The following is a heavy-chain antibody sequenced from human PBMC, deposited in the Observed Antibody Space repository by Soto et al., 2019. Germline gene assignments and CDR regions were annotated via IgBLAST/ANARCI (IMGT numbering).Heavy chain of an antibody. CDR3: VKGGWLDF. J-gene: IGHJ5*01. CDR1: GFTFSTFE. Sequence: EVQLLESGGGLVQPGGSLRLSCAAAGFTFSTFEMSWVRQAPGRGLEWVSFISDDSSRTYYADAVKGRFTISRDNSQHTLYLQMNSLTAEDTAVYACVKGGWLDFWGQGTLVTVSS. V-gene: IGHV3-23*01. D-gene: IGHD3-16*01. CDR2: ISDDSSRT.